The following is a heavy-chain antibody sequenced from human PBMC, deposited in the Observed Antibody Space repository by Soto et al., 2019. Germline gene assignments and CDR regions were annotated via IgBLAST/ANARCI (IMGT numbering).Heavy chain of an antibody. Sequence: PGGSLRLSCVVSEFTFSSSWMHWVRQGPGKGLVWVSRINSDGSSINYADSVQGRFTTSRDNAKNMLYLQMNSLRAEDTAPYYCVTGWADYWGQGTLVTVSS. D-gene: IGHD1-26*01. CDR1: EFTFSSSW. CDR3: VTGWADY. J-gene: IGHJ4*02. CDR2: INSDGSSI. V-gene: IGHV3-74*01.